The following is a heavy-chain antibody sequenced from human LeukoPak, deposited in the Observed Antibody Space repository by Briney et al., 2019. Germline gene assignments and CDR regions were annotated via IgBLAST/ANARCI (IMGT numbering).Heavy chain of an antibody. J-gene: IGHJ4*02. CDR2: IKLDGSAT. V-gene: IGHV3-7*03. CDR1: GFTFSNFW. CDR3: ATYSGAHHKTFDD. D-gene: IGHD1-26*01. Sequence: GGSLRLSCAASGFTFSNFWMAWVRQVPGKGPEWVADIKLDGSATYYLDSVRGRFTISRDNAMNSLYLQMSSLRAEDTAVYYCATYSGAHHKTFDDWGQGTLVTVSS.